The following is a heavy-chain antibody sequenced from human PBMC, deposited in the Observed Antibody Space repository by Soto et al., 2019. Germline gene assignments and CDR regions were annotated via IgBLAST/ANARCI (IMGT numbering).Heavy chain of an antibody. J-gene: IGHJ6*03. CDR1: GFTFSSYG. Sequence: GGSLRLSCAASGFTFSSYGMHWVRQAPGKGLEWVAVIWYDGSNKYYVDSVKGRFTISRDNAKNSLYLQMNSLRAEDTAVYYCASRRPCSSTSCYGYYYYYYMDVWGKGTTVTVSS. CDR3: ASRRPCSSTSCYGYYYYYYMDV. CDR2: IWYDGSNK. D-gene: IGHD2-2*01. V-gene: IGHV3-33*03.